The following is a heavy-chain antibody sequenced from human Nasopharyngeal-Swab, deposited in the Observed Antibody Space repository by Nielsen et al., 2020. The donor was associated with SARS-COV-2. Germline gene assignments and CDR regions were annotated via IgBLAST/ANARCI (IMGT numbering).Heavy chain of an antibody. CDR3: ASPLWFGELLPASYYYYGMDV. V-gene: IGHV4-39*01. Sequence: WIRQPPGKGLEWIGSIYYSGSTYYNPSLKSRVTISVDTSKNQFSLKLSSVTAADTAVYYCASPLWFGELLPASYYYYGMDVWGQGTTVTASS. CDR2: IYYSGST. J-gene: IGHJ6*02. D-gene: IGHD3-10*01.